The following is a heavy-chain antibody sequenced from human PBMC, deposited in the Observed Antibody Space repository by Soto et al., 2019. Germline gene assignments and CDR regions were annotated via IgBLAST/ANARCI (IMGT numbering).Heavy chain of an antibody. CDR2: ISSDSSTI. D-gene: IGHD3-9*01. Sequence: ETLSLTCAVSGGSISSGGYSWSWVRQAPGKGLEWISYISSDSSTIYYADSVKGRFTISRDNAKNSLYVQMNSLRAEDTAVYYCARRIYDVLTGFHYYGMDVWGQGTTVTVSS. V-gene: IGHV3-48*01. CDR1: GGSISSGGYS. CDR3: ARRIYDVLTGFHYYGMDV. J-gene: IGHJ6*02.